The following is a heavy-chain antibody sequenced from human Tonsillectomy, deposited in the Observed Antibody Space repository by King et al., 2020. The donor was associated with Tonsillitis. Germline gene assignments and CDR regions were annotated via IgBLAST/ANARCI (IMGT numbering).Heavy chain of an antibody. J-gene: IGHJ4*02. CDR1: GYSISSGYY. Sequence: VQLQESGPGLVKPSETLSLTCAVSGYSISSGYYWGWIRQPPGKGLEWIGSIYHSGSTYYKPSLKSRVTISLDTSKNHFSLKLSSVTAADTAVYYCARDDGDYYFDYWGQGTLDTVSS. CDR2: IYHSGST. D-gene: IGHD4-17*01. V-gene: IGHV4-38-2*02. CDR3: ARDDGDYYFDY.